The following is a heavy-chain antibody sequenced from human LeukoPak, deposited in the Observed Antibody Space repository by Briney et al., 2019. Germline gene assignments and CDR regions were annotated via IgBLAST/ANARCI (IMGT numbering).Heavy chain of an antibody. Sequence: PSETLSLTCTVSGGSISSGGYYWSWIRQPPGKGLEWIGYIYHSGSTYYNPSLKSRVTISVDRSKNQFSLKLSSVTAADTAVYYCARVLIGDDNETYYYDSSGYYYLDYWGQGTLVTVSS. CDR1: GGSISSGGYY. CDR2: IYHSGST. J-gene: IGHJ4*02. V-gene: IGHV4-30-2*01. CDR3: ARVLIGDDNETYYYDSSGYYYLDY. D-gene: IGHD3-22*01.